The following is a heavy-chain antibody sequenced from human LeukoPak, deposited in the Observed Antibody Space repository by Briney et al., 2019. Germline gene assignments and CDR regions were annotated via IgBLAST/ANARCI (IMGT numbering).Heavy chain of an antibody. CDR1: GFTFSSYE. Sequence: GGSLRLSCAASGFTFSSYEMNWVRQAPGKGLEWVSYISSSCSTIYYADSVKGRFTISRDNAKNSLYLQMNSLRAEDTAVYYCAKVGLRLGGDYWGQGTLVTVSS. V-gene: IGHV3-48*03. J-gene: IGHJ4*02. CDR2: ISSSCSTI. D-gene: IGHD3-16*01. CDR3: AKVGLRLGGDY.